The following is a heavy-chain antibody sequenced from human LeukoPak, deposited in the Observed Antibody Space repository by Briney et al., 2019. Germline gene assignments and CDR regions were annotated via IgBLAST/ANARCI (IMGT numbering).Heavy chain of an antibody. CDR3: ARDSSGYYDSSGYYSYYFDY. CDR1: GGTFSTYV. J-gene: IGHJ4*02. D-gene: IGHD3-22*01. V-gene: IGHV1-69*06. CDR2: IIPIFGTA. Sequence: SVKVSCKASGGTFSTYVISWVRQAPGQGLEWMGGIIPIFGTANYAQKFQGRVTITADKSTSTAYMELSSLRSEDTAVYYCARDSSGYYDSSGYYSYYFDYWGQGTLVTVSS.